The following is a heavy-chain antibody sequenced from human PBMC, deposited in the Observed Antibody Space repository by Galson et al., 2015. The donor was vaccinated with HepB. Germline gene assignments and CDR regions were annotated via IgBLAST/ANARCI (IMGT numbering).Heavy chain of an antibody. D-gene: IGHD2-2*01. CDR2: ISGSGGAT. J-gene: IGHJ4*02. Sequence: SLRLSCAASGFTFSSYAMNWVRQAPGKGLEWVSTISGSGGATYYAESVKGRFPISRDNSKNTLYLQMNSLRAEDTALYYCAKDLFSGSNSCPLGYWGQGTLVTVSS. CDR3: AKDLFSGSNSCPLGY. CDR1: GFTFSSYA. V-gene: IGHV3-23*01.